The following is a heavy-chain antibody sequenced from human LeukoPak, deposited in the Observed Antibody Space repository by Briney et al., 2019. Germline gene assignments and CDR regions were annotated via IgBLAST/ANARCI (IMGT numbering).Heavy chain of an antibody. CDR2: IYTSGST. Sequence: SETLSLTCTVSGGSISSYYWSWIRQPAGKGLEWIGRIYTSGSTNYNPSPKSRVTMSVDTSKNRFSLNLSSVTAADTAVYYCARRSTSFNYAMDVWGQGTTVTVSS. V-gene: IGHV4-4*07. J-gene: IGHJ6*02. CDR3: ARRSTSFNYAMDV. D-gene: IGHD2/OR15-2a*01. CDR1: GGSISSYY.